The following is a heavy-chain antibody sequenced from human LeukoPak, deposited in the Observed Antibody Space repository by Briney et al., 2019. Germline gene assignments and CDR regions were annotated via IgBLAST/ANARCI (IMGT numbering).Heavy chain of an antibody. D-gene: IGHD3-10*01. Sequence: NPSETLSLTCSVSGGSISSGDYYWSWIRQPPGKGLEWIGYIYYSGSTYYNPSLKSRVTISVDTSKNQFSLKLSSVTAADTAVYYCAREGRYGSGSLGYWGQGTLVTVSS. CDR1: GGSISSGDYY. CDR3: AREGRYGSGSLGY. J-gene: IGHJ4*02. CDR2: IYYSGST. V-gene: IGHV4-30-4*01.